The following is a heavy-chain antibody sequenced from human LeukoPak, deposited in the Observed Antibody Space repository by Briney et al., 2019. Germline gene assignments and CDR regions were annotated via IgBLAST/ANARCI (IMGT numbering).Heavy chain of an antibody. V-gene: IGHV4-59*12. J-gene: IGHJ4*02. CDR2: IYYSGTT. CDR3: ARSYDSSGYYYGGPGPVDY. D-gene: IGHD3-22*01. CDR1: GGSISNYY. Sequence: SETLSLTCTVSGGSISNYYWNWIRQPPGKGLEWIGYIYYSGTTNYNPSLKSRVSMSVDTSKNQFSLKLSSVTAADTAVYYCARSYDSSGYYYGGPGPVDYWGQGTLVTVSS.